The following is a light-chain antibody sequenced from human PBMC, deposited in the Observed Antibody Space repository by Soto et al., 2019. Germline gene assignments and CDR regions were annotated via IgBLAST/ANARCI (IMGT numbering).Light chain of an antibody. Sequence: EIVLTQSPATLSLSPGERATLPCRASQRVSSSLAWYQQKPGQAPRLLIYDASNRATGIPARFSGSGSGTDFTLTISSLEPEDFAVYYCQQRSNWPPYTFGQGTKLEIK. CDR2: DAS. CDR1: QRVSSS. J-gene: IGKJ2*01. V-gene: IGKV3-11*01. CDR3: QQRSNWPPYT.